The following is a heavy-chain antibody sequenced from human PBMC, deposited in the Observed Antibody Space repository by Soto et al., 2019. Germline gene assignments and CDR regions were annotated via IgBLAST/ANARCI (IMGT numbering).Heavy chain of an antibody. CDR1: GGSISSGGYS. D-gene: IGHD3-10*01. Sequence: SETLSLTCAVSGGSISSGGYSWSWIRQPPGKGLDWIGYIYYSGSTNYNPSLKSRVTISVDTSKNQFSLKLSSVTAADTAVYYCARAGTTMVRGVISGWFDPWGQGTLVTVSS. V-gene: IGHV4-61*08. CDR2: IYYSGST. J-gene: IGHJ5*02. CDR3: ARAGTTMVRGVISGWFDP.